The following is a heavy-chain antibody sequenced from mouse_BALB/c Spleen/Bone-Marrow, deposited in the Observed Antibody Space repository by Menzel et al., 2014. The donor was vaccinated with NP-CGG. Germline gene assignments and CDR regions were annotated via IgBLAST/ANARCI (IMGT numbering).Heavy chain of an antibody. V-gene: IGHV5-9-4*01. CDR1: GFTFSSYA. J-gene: IGHJ4*01. Sequence: EVKLMESGGGLVKPGGSLKLSCAASGFTFSSYAMSWVRQSPEKRLEWVAEISSGGNYTYYPDTVTGRFTISRDNAKNILYLEMSSLRSDDTAVYYCVRAYGSSYAMDYWGQGTSVTVSS. D-gene: IGHD1-1*01. CDR2: ISSGGNYT. CDR3: VRAYGSSYAMDY.